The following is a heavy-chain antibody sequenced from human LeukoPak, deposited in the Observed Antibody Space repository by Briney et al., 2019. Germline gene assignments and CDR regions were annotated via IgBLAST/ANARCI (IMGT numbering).Heavy chain of an antibody. CDR1: GYTFTTYG. J-gene: IGHJ4*02. V-gene: IGHV1-18*04. CDR2: NSAYNGNT. CDR3: ARDRPYFGSYLGRVDY. Sequence: ASVKVSCKASGYTFTTYGISWVRQAPGQGLEWMGWNSAYNGNTNYAQKVQDRVTMTTDPSTNTAYMELRSLRSDDTAMYYCARDRPYFGSYLGRVDYWGQGTLVTVSS. D-gene: IGHD1-26*01.